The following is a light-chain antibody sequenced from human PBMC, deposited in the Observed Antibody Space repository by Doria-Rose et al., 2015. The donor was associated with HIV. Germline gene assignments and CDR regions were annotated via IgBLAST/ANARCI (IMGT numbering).Light chain of an antibody. J-gene: IGLJ1*01. CDR1: ALPKQY. CDR3: QSADSSGTYV. Sequence: LTQPPSVSVSPGQTARITCSGDALPKQYAYWYQQKPGQAPVLVIYKDSERPSGIPERFSGSSSGTTVTLTISGVQAEDEADYYCQSADSSGTYVFGTGTKVTVL. CDR2: KDS. V-gene: IGLV3-25*03.